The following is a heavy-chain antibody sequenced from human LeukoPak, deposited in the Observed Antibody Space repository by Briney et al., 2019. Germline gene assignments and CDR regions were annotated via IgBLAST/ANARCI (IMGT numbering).Heavy chain of an antibody. CDR2: INQEGSEK. J-gene: IGHJ6*03. Sequence: HPGGSLRLSCAASGFTFSNYYMSWVRQAPGKGLEWVANINQEGSEKYYVDSVKGRFTISRDNARNSLYLQMNSLRAEDTAVYYCARDQESWRRSYYDILTGTKRTYYYYMDVWGKGTTVTVSS. V-gene: IGHV3-7*01. D-gene: IGHD3-9*01. CDR3: ARDQESWRRSYYDILTGTKRTYYYYMDV. CDR1: GFTFSNYY.